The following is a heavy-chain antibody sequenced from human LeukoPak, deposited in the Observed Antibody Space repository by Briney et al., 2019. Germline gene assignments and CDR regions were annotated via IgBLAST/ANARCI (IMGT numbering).Heavy chain of an antibody. CDR1: GFTFSSYA. J-gene: IGHJ4*02. D-gene: IGHD2-2*01. CDR2: ISGSGGST. V-gene: IGHV3-23*01. CDR3: AKDTAVVPAATVY. Sequence: GSLRLSCAASGFTFSSYAVSWVRQAPGKGLEWVSAISGSGGSTHYADSVKGRFTISRDNSKNTLYLQMNSLRAEDTAVYYCAKDTAVVPAATVYWGQGTLVTVSS.